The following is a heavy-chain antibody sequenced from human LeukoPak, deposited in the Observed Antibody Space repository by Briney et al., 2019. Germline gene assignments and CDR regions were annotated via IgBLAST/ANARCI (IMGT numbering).Heavy chain of an antibody. CDR3: ARGYFRGWYSSSWYGGSRWWFDP. D-gene: IGHD6-13*01. CDR2: INHSGST. V-gene: IGHV4-34*01. J-gene: IGHJ5*02. CDR1: GGSFSGYY. Sequence: SETLSLTCAVYGGSFSGYYWSWIRHPPGKGLKGIGEINHSGSTNYNPSLKSRVTISVDTSKNQFSLKLSSVTAADTAVYYCARGYFRGWYSSSWYGGSRWWFDPWGQGTLVTVSS.